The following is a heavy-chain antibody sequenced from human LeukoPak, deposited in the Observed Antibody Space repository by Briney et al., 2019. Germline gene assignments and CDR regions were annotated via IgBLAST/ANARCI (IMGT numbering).Heavy chain of an antibody. CDR2: IHLDGSNT. V-gene: IGHV3-74*01. D-gene: IGHD3-10*01. CDR1: GFTFSSHW. Sequence: GGSLRLSCAASGFTFSSHWMHWVRQVPGRGPVWVSRIHLDGSNTIYADSVKGRFTISRDNAKNTLHLQMSSLRAEDTALYYCARDRTDDVGRNYHPMFDLWGQGTMVTVSS. CDR3: ARDRTDDVGRNYHPMFDL. J-gene: IGHJ3*01.